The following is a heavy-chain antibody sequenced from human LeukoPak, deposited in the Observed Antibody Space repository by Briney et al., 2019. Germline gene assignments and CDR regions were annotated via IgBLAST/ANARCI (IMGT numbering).Heavy chain of an antibody. CDR3: ARERRPSQGDAFDI. J-gene: IGHJ3*02. D-gene: IGHD6-6*01. CDR2: ISYDGSNK. CDR1: GFTFSSYA. V-gene: IGHV3-30-3*01. Sequence: GGSLRLSCAASGFTFSSYAMHWVRQAPGKGLEWVAVISYDGSNKYYADSVKGRFTISRDNSKNTLYLQMSSLRAEDTAVYYCARERRPSQGDAFDIWGQGTMVTVSS.